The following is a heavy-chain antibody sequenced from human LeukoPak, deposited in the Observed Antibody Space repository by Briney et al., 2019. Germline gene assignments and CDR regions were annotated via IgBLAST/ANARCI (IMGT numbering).Heavy chain of an antibody. V-gene: IGHV3-48*03. Sequence: GGSLRHSCAASGFALSSYEMNWVRQAPGKGLEWVSYITNSGGTIYYADSLKGRFTISRDNAKNSLYLQMNSMRAEDTAVYYCARGSTTSFYFDYWGQGTLVTVSS. J-gene: IGHJ4*02. CDR1: GFALSSYE. CDR3: ARGSTTSFYFDY. D-gene: IGHD4-11*01. CDR2: ITNSGGTI.